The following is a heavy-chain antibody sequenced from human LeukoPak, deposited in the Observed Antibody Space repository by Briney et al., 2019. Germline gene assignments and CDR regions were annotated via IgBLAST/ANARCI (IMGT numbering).Heavy chain of an antibody. Sequence: SQTLSLTCTVSGGSISSGGHYWSWIRQHPGKGLEWIGSIYYSGSTYYNPSLKSRVTISVDTSKNQFSLKLSSVTAADTAVYYCARIDGQQLVLAWGQGTLVTVSS. CDR1: GGSISSGGHY. V-gene: IGHV4-30-2*03. D-gene: IGHD6-13*01. CDR3: ARIDGQQLVLA. CDR2: IYYSGST. J-gene: IGHJ5*02.